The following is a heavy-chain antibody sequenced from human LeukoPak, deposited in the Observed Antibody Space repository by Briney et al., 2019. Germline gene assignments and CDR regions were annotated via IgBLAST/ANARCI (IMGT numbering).Heavy chain of an antibody. Sequence: SETLSLTCTVSGGSISSSSYYWGWIRQPPGKGLEWIGSINYSGSTYYNPSLKSRVTISVDTSKNQFSLKLSSVTAADTAVYYCARDRQNWIQFEAFDIWGQGTMVTVSS. J-gene: IGHJ3*02. D-gene: IGHD5-18*01. V-gene: IGHV4-39*07. CDR2: INYSGST. CDR3: ARDRQNWIQFEAFDI. CDR1: GGSISSSSYY.